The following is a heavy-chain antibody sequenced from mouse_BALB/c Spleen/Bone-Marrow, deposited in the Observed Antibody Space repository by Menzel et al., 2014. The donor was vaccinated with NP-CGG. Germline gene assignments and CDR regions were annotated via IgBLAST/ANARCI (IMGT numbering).Heavy chain of an antibody. CDR1: GYAFSAYW. V-gene: IGHV1-80*01. Sequence: QVQLKHSGAELVRPGSSVKISCKASGYAFSAYWMNWVKQRPGQGLEWIGQIYPGDGDTNYNGKFKGKATLTADKSSSTAYMLLSSLTSEDSAVYFCTRSTATFDYWGQGTTLTVSS. CDR2: IYPGDGDT. J-gene: IGHJ2*01. D-gene: IGHD1-2*01. CDR3: TRSTATFDY.